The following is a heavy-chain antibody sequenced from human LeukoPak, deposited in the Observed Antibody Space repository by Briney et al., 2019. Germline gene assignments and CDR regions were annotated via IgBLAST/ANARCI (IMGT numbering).Heavy chain of an antibody. J-gene: IGHJ6*03. CDR1: GGSISSYY. D-gene: IGHD3-10*01. Sequence: SETLSLTCTVSGGSISSYYWSWIRQPPGKGLEWIGYIYYSGSTNYNPSLKSRVTISVDTSKNQFSLKLSSVTTADTAVYYCARAGGTGGIYYYYMDVWGKGTTVTVSS. CDR3: ARAGGTGGIYYYYMDV. V-gene: IGHV4-59*01. CDR2: IYYSGST.